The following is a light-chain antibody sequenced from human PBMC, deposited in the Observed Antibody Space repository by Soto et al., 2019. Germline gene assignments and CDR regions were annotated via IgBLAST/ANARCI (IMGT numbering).Light chain of an antibody. CDR2: LNSDGSH. J-gene: IGLJ2*01. CDR1: SGHSSFA. CDR3: QTWGTGIRV. V-gene: IGLV4-69*01. Sequence: QAVVTQSPSASASLGASVNLTCTLSSGHSSFAIAWHQQQAEKGPRYLMKLNSDGSHTKGDGIPDRFSGSSSGAERYLSISSLQSEDEADYYCQTWGTGIRVFGGGTKLTVL.